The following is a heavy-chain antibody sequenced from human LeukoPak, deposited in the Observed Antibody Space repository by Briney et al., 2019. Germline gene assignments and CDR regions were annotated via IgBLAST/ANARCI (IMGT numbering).Heavy chain of an antibody. CDR3: ARGIEAGVDY. CDR1: GYTFPNYD. Sequence: ASVKVSCRTSGYTFPNYDINWVRQATGQGLEWLGWMSPGSGYTGYAQKFQGRVTMTRDISITTAYVELSSLRSEDTAVYYCARGIEAGVDYWGQGTLVTVPS. V-gene: IGHV1-8*02. D-gene: IGHD6-25*01. CDR2: MSPGSGYT. J-gene: IGHJ4*02.